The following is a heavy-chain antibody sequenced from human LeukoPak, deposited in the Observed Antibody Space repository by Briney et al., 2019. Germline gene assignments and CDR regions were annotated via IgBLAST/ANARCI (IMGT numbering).Heavy chain of an antibody. J-gene: IGHJ4*02. CDR1: GLSFSTYA. V-gene: IGHV3-33*01. Sequence: PGGSLRLSCAASGLSFSTYAIHWVRQAPGKGLEWVAVIWYDGSNKFCADSVKGRFTISRDNSENTLYLQMNSLRAEDTAVYYCARDERCSGSTCSYYFDYWGQGTLVTVSS. D-gene: IGHD2-15*01. CDR2: IWYDGSNK. CDR3: ARDERCSGSTCSYYFDY.